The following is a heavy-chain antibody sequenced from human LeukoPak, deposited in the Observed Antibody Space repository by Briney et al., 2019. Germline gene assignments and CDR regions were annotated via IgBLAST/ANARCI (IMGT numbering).Heavy chain of an antibody. CDR1: GFTFSTYW. CDR2: INSDESST. V-gene: IGHV3-74*01. J-gene: IGHJ4*02. D-gene: IGHD3-10*01. CDR3: AREELDHLDC. Sequence: AESLRLTCVASGFTFSTYWMHWVRHAPGKGLVWVSRINSDESSTSYADSVKGRFTISRDNAKNTLYLQMNSLRAEDTAVYYCAREELDHLDCWGQGTLVTVTS.